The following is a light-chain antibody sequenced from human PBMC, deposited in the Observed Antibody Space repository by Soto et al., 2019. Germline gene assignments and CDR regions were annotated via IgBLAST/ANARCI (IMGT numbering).Light chain of an antibody. Sequence: DIQMTQSPASLSASVGDRVTITCQTTQDIRNYLNWYQQKPGKAPKLLISDVSDLETGVPSRFSGSGSGTDFTLTISGLQPEDIATYYSQQYDNLPRFTFGPGTKVDI. CDR3: QQYDNLPRFT. J-gene: IGKJ3*01. CDR1: QDIRNY. V-gene: IGKV1-33*01. CDR2: DVS.